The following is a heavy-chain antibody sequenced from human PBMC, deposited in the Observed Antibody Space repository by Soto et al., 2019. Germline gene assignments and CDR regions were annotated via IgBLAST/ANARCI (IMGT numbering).Heavy chain of an antibody. J-gene: IGHJ3*02. CDR3: ARQGGEYCSSTSCYAFDAFDI. Sequence: GESLKISCKGSGYSFTSYWIGWVRQMPGKGLEWMGIIYPGDSDTRYSPSFQGQVTISADKSISTAYLQWSSLKASDTAMYYCARQGGEYCSSTSCYAFDAFDIWGQGTMVTVSS. CDR2: IYPGDSDT. D-gene: IGHD2-2*01. V-gene: IGHV5-51*01. CDR1: GYSFTSYW.